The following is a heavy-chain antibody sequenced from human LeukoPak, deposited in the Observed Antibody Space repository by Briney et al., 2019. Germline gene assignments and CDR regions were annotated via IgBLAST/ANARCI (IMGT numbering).Heavy chain of an antibody. V-gene: IGHV3-23*01. D-gene: IGHD2-2*01. Sequence: GGSLRLSCAASGFTFTSYSMNWVRQAPGKGLEWVSTISGSGGSTYYADSVKGRFTISRDNSKNTLYLQMNSLRAEDTAVYYCAKGPIVVVPAAMPFDYWGQGTLVTVSS. CDR2: ISGSGGST. CDR1: GFTFTSYS. CDR3: AKGPIVVVPAAMPFDY. J-gene: IGHJ4*02.